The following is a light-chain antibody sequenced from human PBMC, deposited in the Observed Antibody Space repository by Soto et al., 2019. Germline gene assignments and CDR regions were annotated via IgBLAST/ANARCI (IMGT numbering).Light chain of an antibody. CDR3: QSYDGSLSGYV. J-gene: IGLJ1*01. V-gene: IGLV1-40*01. CDR1: SSNIGAGYD. CDR2: GNS. Sequence: QSVLTQPPSVSGAPGQRVTISCTGSSSNIGAGYDVHWYQQLPGTAPKLLIYGNSNRPSGVPDRFSGSKSGTSASLAITGLQGKDEADYYCQSYDGSLSGYVFGSGTQLTVL.